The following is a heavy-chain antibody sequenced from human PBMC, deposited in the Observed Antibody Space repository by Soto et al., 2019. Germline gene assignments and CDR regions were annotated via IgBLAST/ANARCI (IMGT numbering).Heavy chain of an antibody. V-gene: IGHV3-23*01. CDR2: ISGSGGST. Sequence: GGSLRLSCAASGFTFSSYAMSWVRQAPGKGLEWVSAISGSGGSTYYADSVKGRFTISRDNSKNTLYLQMNSLRAEDTAVYYCAKGQGLPYYYYYYGMDVWGQGTTVTVSS. CDR1: GFTFSSYA. J-gene: IGHJ6*02. CDR3: AKGQGLPYYYYYYGMDV.